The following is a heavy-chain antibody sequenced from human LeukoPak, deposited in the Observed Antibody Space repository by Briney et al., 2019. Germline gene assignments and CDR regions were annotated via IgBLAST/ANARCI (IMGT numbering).Heavy chain of an antibody. Sequence: GGSLRLSCAASGFTFSSYAMSWVRQAPGKGLEWVSGISGSDDSTFYADCVKGRFTISRDNSKNTLYLQMISLRAEDTAVYYCAIGFGGSYYVLSDCWGQGTLVTVSS. D-gene: IGHD1-26*01. CDR3: AIGFGGSYYVLSDC. CDR2: ISGSDDST. V-gene: IGHV3-23*01. CDR1: GFTFSSYA. J-gene: IGHJ4*02.